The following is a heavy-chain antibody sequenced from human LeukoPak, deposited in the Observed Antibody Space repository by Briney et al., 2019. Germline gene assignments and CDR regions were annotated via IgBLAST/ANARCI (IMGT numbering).Heavy chain of an antibody. CDR1: GFTFSIYA. CDR3: ARAFYDSSVYYYNS. J-gene: IGHJ5*01. CDR2: VSGSGHST. Sequence: GGSLRLSCAASGFTFSIYAMSWVRQAPGKGLEWVSTVSGSGHSTFYADSVKGRFTISRDNAKNSLYLQMNSLRAEDTAVYYCARAFYDSSVYYYNSGGRGPLVPVS. D-gene: IGHD3-22*01. V-gene: IGHV3-23*01.